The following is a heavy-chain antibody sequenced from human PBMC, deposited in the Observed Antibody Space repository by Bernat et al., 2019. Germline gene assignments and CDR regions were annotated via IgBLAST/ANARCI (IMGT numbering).Heavy chain of an antibody. D-gene: IGHD6-19*01. V-gene: IGHV3-23*01. J-gene: IGHJ4*02. CDR2: ISESVEST. CDR1: GLTFRSYA. CDR3: AKQWLALDY. Sequence: EVRLLESGGDLVQAGGSLTLSCTVSGLTFRSYAMSWVRQAPGKGLEWVSSISESVESTFYADSVKGRFIVSRDNSKNTLFLQMNSLRAEDTAVYYCAKQWLALDYWGQGTLVTVSS.